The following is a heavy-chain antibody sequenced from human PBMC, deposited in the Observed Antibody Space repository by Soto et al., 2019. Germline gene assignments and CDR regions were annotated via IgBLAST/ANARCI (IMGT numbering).Heavy chain of an antibody. CDR1: GFTFSNYS. V-gene: IGHV3-21*01. J-gene: IGHJ6*03. Sequence: EVQLVESGGGLVKPGGSLRLYCAASGFTFSNYSMNWVRQAPGKGLEWVSSISSSSSYIYYADSVKGRFTISRDNAKNSLYLQMNSLRAEDTAVYYCARGVDYYYYYMDVWGKGTTVTVSS. CDR3: ARGVDYYYYYMDV. CDR2: ISSSSSYI. D-gene: IGHD3-3*01.